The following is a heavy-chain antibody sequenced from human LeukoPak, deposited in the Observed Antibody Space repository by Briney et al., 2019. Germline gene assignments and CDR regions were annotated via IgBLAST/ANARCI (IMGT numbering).Heavy chain of an antibody. Sequence: PGGSLRLSCAASGFTFSSYEMNWVRQAPGKGLEWVSYISSSGGTIYYADSMKGRFTISRDNAKNSLYLQMNSLRAEDTAVYYCARAGTIFGLAFDIWGQGTMVTVSS. V-gene: IGHV3-48*03. CDR2: ISSSGGTI. CDR1: GFTFSSYE. D-gene: IGHD3-3*01. CDR3: ARAGTIFGLAFDI. J-gene: IGHJ3*02.